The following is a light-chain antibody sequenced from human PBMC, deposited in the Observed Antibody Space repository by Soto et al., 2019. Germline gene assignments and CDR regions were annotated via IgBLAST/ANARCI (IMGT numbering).Light chain of an antibody. J-gene: IGKJ5*01. V-gene: IGKV2-30*02. Sequence: EVVLTQTPLASPVTLGQAASSACSSKQSHARRDVIAYFGWFQQRPGRSPRRLIHRVSNRASGVPARFSGSGSGTDFALKISRVEAEDVGVYYCMQGTHWPITFGQGTRLEIK. CDR3: MQGTHWPIT. CDR1: QSHARRDVIAY. CDR2: RVS.